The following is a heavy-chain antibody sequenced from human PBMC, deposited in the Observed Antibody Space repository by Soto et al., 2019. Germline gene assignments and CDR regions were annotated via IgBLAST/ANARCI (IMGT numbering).Heavy chain of an antibody. CDR3: AKELSTAMAPKAPYPDFDY. V-gene: IGHV3-30*18. J-gene: IGHJ4*02. Sequence: GESLRLSCAASGFTFSSYGMHWVRQAPGKGLEWVAVISYDGSNKYYADSVKGRFTISRDNSKNTLYLQMNSLRAEDTAVYYCAKELSTAMAPKAPYPDFDYWGQGTLVTVSS. CDR1: GFTFSSYG. CDR2: ISYDGSNK. D-gene: IGHD5-18*01.